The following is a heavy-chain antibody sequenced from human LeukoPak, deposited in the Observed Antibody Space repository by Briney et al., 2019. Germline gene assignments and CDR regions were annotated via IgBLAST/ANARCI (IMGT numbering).Heavy chain of an antibody. CDR2: ISGSGGST. J-gene: IGHJ4*02. V-gene: IGHV3-23*01. D-gene: IGHD6-13*01. Sequence: GGSLRLSCTASGFTFGDYAMSWVRQAPGKGLEWVSGISGSGGSTYYADSVKGRFTISRDNSNNTMYLQMNSLRAEDTAVYYCAKARGSEIAAATNYWGQGALVTVSS. CDR1: GFTFGDYA. CDR3: AKARGSEIAAATNY.